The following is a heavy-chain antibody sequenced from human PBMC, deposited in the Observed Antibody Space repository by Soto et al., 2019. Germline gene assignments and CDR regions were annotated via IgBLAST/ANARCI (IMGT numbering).Heavy chain of an antibody. V-gene: IGHV1-3*01. Sequence: ASVKVSCKASGYTFTSYAMHWVRQAPGQRLEWMGWINAGNGNTKYSQKFQGRVTITGDTSASTAYMELSSLRSEDTAVYYCARDSRIAAAGRSYNWFDPWGQGTLVTVSS. D-gene: IGHD6-13*01. CDR1: GYTFTSYA. J-gene: IGHJ5*02. CDR2: INAGNGNT. CDR3: ARDSRIAAAGRSYNWFDP.